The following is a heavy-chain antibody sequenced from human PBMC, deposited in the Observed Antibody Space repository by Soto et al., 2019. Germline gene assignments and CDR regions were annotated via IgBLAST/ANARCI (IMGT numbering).Heavy chain of an antibody. CDR1: GFTFSSYS. D-gene: IGHD2-15*01. J-gene: IGHJ5*02. Sequence: EVQLVESGGGLVKPGGSLRLSCAASGFTFSSYSMNWVRQAPGKGLEWVSSISSSSSYIYYADSVKGRFTISRDNAKNSLYLQMNSLRAEDTAVYYCARGADIVVVVAATHNWFDPWGQGTLVTVSS. V-gene: IGHV3-21*01. CDR3: ARGADIVVVVAATHNWFDP. CDR2: ISSSSSYI.